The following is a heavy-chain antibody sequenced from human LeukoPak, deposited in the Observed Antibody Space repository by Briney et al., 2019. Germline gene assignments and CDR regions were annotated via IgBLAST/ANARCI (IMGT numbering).Heavy chain of an antibody. J-gene: IGHJ4*02. D-gene: IGHD4-23*01. CDR3: ASLYDYGGNSDFDY. Sequence: GGSMRLSCAASGFDFSVYWMSWVRQAPGKGLEWVANIKQDGSEKYYVESVKGRFTISRDNARNSLYLQMNSLRAEDTAVYYCASLYDYGGNSDFDYWGRGTLVAVSS. V-gene: IGHV3-7*01. CDR2: IKQDGSEK. CDR1: GFDFSVYW.